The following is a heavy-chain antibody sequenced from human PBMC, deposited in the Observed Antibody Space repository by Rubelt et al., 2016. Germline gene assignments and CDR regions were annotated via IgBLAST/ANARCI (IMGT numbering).Heavy chain of an antibody. J-gene: IGHJ4*02. V-gene: IGHV3-53*01. D-gene: IGHD5-24*01. CDR3: ARNARQSWYFDY. Sequence: EVQLVESGGGLIQPGGSLRLSCAASGFTVSSNYMSWVRQAPGKGLEWVSVIYSGGSTYYADSVKGLFTSSRDNSKNTLYLQMNSLRAEDTAVYYCARNARQSWYFDYWGQGTLVTVSS. CDR2: IYSGGST. CDR1: GFTVSSNY.